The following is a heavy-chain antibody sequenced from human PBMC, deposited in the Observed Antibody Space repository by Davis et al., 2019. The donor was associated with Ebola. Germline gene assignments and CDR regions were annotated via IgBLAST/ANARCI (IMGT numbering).Heavy chain of an antibody. CDR3: AKTSCLVTSCQPRGYFQH. J-gene: IGHJ1*01. D-gene: IGHD2-2*01. V-gene: IGHV3-23*01. Sequence: PGGSLRLSCAASGFTFSSYAMSWVRQAPGKGLEWVSAISGSGGSTYYADSVKGRFTISRDNSKNTLYLQMNSLRAEDTAVYYCAKTSCLVTSCQPRGYFQHWGQGTLVTVSS. CDR1: GFTFSSYA. CDR2: ISGSGGST.